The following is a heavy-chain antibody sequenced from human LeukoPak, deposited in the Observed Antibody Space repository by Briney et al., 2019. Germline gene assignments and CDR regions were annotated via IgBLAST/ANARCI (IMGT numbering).Heavy chain of an antibody. J-gene: IGHJ4*02. CDR2: ISSSGSTI. D-gene: IGHD3-22*01. CDR3: ARPSGYYEYYFDY. Sequence: GGSLRLSCAASGFTFSSYEMNWVRQAPGKGLEWVSYISSSGSTIYYADSVKGRFTISRDNAKNSLYPQMNSLRAEDTAVYYCARPSGYYEYYFDYWGQGTLVTVSS. CDR1: GFTFSSYE. V-gene: IGHV3-48*03.